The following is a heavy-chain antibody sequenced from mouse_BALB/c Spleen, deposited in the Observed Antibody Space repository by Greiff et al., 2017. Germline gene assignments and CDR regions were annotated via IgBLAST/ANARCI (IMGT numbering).Heavy chain of an antibody. J-gene: IGHJ4*01. V-gene: IGHV1-39*01. CDR1: GYSFTGYN. D-gene: IGHD1-1*01. CDR3: ARATTVVAQSPYYYAMDY. CDR2: IDPYYGGT. Sequence: EVQRVESGPELEKPGASVKISCKASGYSFTGYNMNWVKQSNGKSLEWIGNIDPYYGGTSYNQKFKGKATLTVDKSSSTAYMQLKSLTSEDSAVYYCARATTVVAQSPYYYAMDYWGQGTSVTVSS.